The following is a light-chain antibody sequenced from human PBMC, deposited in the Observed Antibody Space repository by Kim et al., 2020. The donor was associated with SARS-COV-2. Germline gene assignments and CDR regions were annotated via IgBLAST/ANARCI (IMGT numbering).Light chain of an antibody. CDR1: KWGDKY. Sequence: SYELTQPPSVSVSPGQTASITCSGDKWGDKYDCWYQQKPGRSPVLVIYQDTKRPSGIPERFSGSNSGNTATLTISGTQAMDEADYYCQAWDSRTYVVFGGGTQLTVL. J-gene: IGLJ2*01. CDR2: QDT. V-gene: IGLV3-1*01. CDR3: QAWDSRTYVV.